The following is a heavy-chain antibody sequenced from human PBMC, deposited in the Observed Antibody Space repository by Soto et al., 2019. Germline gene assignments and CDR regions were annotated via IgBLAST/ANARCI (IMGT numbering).Heavy chain of an antibody. CDR2: ISGSGGAT. Sequence: LGGSLRLSCVVSGFIPSSYAMSWVRQAPGKGLEWVSGISGSGGATSYADSVKGRFTISRDNSKNALYLQMNSLSAEDTAIYYCAKDAIMVSSSFNYFDFWGQGALVP. J-gene: IGHJ4*02. CDR1: GFIPSSYA. CDR3: AKDAIMVSSSFNYFDF. D-gene: IGHD6-13*01. V-gene: IGHV3-23*01.